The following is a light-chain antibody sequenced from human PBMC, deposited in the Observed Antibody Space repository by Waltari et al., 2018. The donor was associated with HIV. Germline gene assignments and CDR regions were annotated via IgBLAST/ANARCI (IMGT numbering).Light chain of an antibody. CDR1: SSNIGPGYD. Sequence: QSVLTQPPSVSGAPGQRVTISCTGSSSNIGPGYDLHWYQQLPGTAPKLPIYGNSNRPSGRPERFSGSKSGTSASLAITGLQAEDEADYYCQSYDNSLSGSGVFGGGTKLTVL. CDR2: GNS. V-gene: IGLV1-40*01. J-gene: IGLJ3*02. CDR3: QSYDNSLSGSGV.